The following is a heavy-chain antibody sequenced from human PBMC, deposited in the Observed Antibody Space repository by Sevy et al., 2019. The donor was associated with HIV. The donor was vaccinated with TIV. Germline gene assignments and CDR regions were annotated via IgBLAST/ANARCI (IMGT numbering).Heavy chain of an antibody. J-gene: IGHJ4*02. D-gene: IGHD3-22*01. V-gene: IGHV1-24*01. CDR1: GYTLTGLS. CDR2: FDPEDGER. CDR3: ATTKDYYDSSGCPFDY. Sequence: ASVKVSCKVSGYTLTGLSMHWVRQAPGKWLEWMGSFDPEDGERIYAQKLEGRVTMTEDTSADTAYMELNSLRSEDTAVYYCATTKDYYDSSGCPFDYWGQGTLVTVSS.